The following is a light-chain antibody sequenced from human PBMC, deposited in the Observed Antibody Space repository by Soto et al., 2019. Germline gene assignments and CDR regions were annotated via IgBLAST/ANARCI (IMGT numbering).Light chain of an antibody. CDR1: QSVSNNY. V-gene: IGKV3-20*01. Sequence: EIVLTQSPGTLSLSPGEGATLSCRASQSVSNNYLAWYQQNRGQAPRLLIYGASSRATGIPDRFSGSGSGTDFTLTISRLEPEDFAVYYCQQYGTSRTWTFGQGTKVDIK. CDR3: QQYGTSRTWT. CDR2: GAS. J-gene: IGKJ1*01.